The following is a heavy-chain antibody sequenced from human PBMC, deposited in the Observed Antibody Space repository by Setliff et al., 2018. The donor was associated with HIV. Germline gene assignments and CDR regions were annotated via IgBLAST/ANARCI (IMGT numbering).Heavy chain of an antibody. J-gene: IGHJ4*02. V-gene: IGHV1-2*06. CDR1: GYTFTTYF. CDR2: INPNSGGT. Sequence: ASVKVSCKASGYTFTTYFMHWVRQAPGQGLEWMGRINPNSGGTNYAQQFQGRVTMTRDTSIATAYMELSRLKSDDTAVYYCATRAGVDYWGQGTLVTVPQ. CDR3: ATRAGVDY. D-gene: IGHD3-10*01.